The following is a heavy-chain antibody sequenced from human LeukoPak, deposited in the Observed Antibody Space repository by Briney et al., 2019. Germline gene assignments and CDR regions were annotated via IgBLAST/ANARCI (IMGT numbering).Heavy chain of an antibody. D-gene: IGHD3-10*01. CDR3: ARLGSRVRGVNFYYYIGMDV. V-gene: IGHV5-51*01. CDR1: GYSFNTYW. Sequence: GQSLKISCKGSGYSFNTYWIGWVRQMPGKGLEWMGIIYPRDSDIRYSPSFQGQVTISADKSLSTAYLQWSSLKVSDTAMYYCARLGSRVRGVNFYYYIGMDVWGQGTTVTVSS. CDR2: IYPRDSDI. J-gene: IGHJ6*02.